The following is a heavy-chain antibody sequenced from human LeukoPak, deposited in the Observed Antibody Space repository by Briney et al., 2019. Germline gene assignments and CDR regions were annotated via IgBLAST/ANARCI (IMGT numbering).Heavy chain of an antibody. J-gene: IGHJ6*03. V-gene: IGHV4-34*01. CDR1: GGSFSDYS. CDR2: INYSGGT. CDR3: ARVAYSFSINDWSRIGLGAYPTKYYYYMDV. Sequence: KSSETLSLTCAVYGGSFSDYSWTWIRQPPGKGLEWIGEINYSGGTNHNPSPMSRVIMSVDTSKNQISLKVNSVTAADTAVYYCARVAYSFSINDWSRIGLGAYPTKYYYYMDVWGKGTTVTVSS. D-gene: IGHD5-18*01.